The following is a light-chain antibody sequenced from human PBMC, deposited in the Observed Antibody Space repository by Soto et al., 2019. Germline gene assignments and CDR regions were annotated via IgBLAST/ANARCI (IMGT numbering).Light chain of an antibody. CDR1: QNVKTR. Sequence: EKVMTQSPATLSVSPGERATLSCRASQNVKTRFAWYQQKPGQAPRLLIYDAFTRATGIPARFSGSASGTEVTLTISSLQSEDFAVYYCQQYDEWPLTFGGGTKVEIK. V-gene: IGKV3-15*01. CDR3: QQYDEWPLT. CDR2: DAF. J-gene: IGKJ4*01.